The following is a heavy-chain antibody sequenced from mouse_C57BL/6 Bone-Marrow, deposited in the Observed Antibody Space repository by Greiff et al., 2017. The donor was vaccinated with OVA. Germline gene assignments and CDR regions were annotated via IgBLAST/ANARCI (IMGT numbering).Heavy chain of an antibody. CDR3: ARDYAMDY. Sequence: DVMLVESGGGLVKPGGSLKLSCAASGFTFSDYGMHWVRQAPEQGLEWVAYISSGSSTIYYADTVKGRFTLSRDNAKNTLFLQMTSLRSEDTAMYYCARDYAMDYWGQGTSVTVSS. CDR1: GFTFSDYG. J-gene: IGHJ4*01. V-gene: IGHV5-17*01. CDR2: ISSGSSTI.